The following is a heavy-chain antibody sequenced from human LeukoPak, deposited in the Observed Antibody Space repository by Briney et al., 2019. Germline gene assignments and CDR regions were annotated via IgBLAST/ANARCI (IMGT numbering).Heavy chain of an antibody. Sequence: GASVKVPCKASGYTFTGYYMHWVRQAPGQGLEWMGWINPNSGGTNYAQKFQGRVTMTRDTSISTAYMELSRLRSDDTAVYYCARDGSGSYFRNYMDVWGKGTTVTVSS. J-gene: IGHJ6*03. CDR3: ARDGSGSYFRNYMDV. CDR1: GYTFTGYY. D-gene: IGHD3-10*01. V-gene: IGHV1-2*02. CDR2: INPNSGGT.